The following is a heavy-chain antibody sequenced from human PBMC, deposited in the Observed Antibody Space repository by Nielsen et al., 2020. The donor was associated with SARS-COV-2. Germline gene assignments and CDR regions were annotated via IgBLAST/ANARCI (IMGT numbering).Heavy chain of an antibody. D-gene: IGHD6-13*01. CDR2: IAWDDDK. CDR3: ARAPSWYNAFDI. V-gene: IGHV2-70*11. CDR1: GFSLSTSGMC. Sequence: SGPTLVKPTQTLTLTCTFSGFSLSTSGMCVSWIRQPTGKALEWLARIAWDDDKYYSTSLKTRLTISKDPSNNQVVLTLTYMDPVDTATYYCARAPSWYNAFDIWGQGTMVTVSS. J-gene: IGHJ3*02.